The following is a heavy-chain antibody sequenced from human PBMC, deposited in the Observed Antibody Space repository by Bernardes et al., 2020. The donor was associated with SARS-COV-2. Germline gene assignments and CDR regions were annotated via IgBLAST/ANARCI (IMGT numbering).Heavy chain of an antibody. D-gene: IGHD1-26*01. J-gene: IGHJ4*02. V-gene: IGHV3-30-3*01. CDR1: GFTFSSYA. Sequence: SSRLSCAASGFTFSSYAMHWVRQAPGTGMEWVAVISYDGSNKYYADSVKGRFTISRDNSKNTLYLQMNSLRAEDTAVYYCARAYSGSYFSYFDYWGQGTLVTVSS. CDR2: ISYDGSNK. CDR3: ARAYSGSYFSYFDY.